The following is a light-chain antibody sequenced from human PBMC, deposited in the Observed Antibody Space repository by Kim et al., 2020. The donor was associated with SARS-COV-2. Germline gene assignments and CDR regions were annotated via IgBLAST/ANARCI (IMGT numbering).Light chain of an antibody. J-gene: IGLJ2*01. CDR3: NSRDSSGNHVV. CDR2: GKN. V-gene: IGLV3-19*01. CDR1: SLRSYY. Sequence: ALGQTVRIPCQGDSLRSYYASWYQPKPGQAPVLVIYGKNNRPSGIPDRFSGSSSGNTASLTITGAQAEDEADYSCNSRDSSGNHVVFGGGTKLTVL.